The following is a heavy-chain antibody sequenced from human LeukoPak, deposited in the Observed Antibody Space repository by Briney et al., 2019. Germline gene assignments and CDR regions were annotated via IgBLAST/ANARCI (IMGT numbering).Heavy chain of an antibody. Sequence: GGSLRLSCAASGFTFSSYEMNWVRQAPGKGLEWVSYISSSGSTIYYADSVKGRFTISRDNAKNSLYLQMNSLRAADTAVYYCARISSLAVAGINWGQGTLVTVSS. V-gene: IGHV3-48*03. CDR3: ARISSLAVAGIN. CDR2: ISSSGSTI. CDR1: GFTFSSYE. J-gene: IGHJ4*02. D-gene: IGHD6-19*01.